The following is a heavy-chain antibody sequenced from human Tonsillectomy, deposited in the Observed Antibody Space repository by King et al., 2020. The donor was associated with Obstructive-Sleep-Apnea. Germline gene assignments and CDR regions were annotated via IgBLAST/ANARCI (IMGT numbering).Heavy chain of an antibody. V-gene: IGHV1-18*01. Sequence: QLVQSGAEVKKPGASVKVSCKASGYTFTSYGISWVRQAPGQGLEWMGWISAYNGNTNYAQKLQGRVTMTTDTSTSTAYMELRSLRSDDTAVYYCARDFVYPSPVGAIQSGLDYWGQGTLVTVSS. CDR2: ISAYNGNT. J-gene: IGHJ4*02. CDR1: GYTFTSYG. D-gene: IGHD1-26*01. CDR3: ARDFVYPSPVGAIQSGLDY.